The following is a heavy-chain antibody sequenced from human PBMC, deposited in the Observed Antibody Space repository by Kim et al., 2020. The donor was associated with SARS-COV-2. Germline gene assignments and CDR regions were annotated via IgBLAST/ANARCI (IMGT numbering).Heavy chain of an antibody. Sequence: SETLSLTCTVSGGSISSGGYYWSWIRQHPGKGLEWIGYIYYSGSTYYNPSLKSRVTISVDTSKNQFSLKLSSVTAADTAVYYCARAPRRIITIFGVVTHFGDWGQGTLVTVSS. J-gene: IGHJ4*02. V-gene: IGHV4-31*03. D-gene: IGHD3-3*01. CDR2: IYYSGST. CDR1: GGSISSGGYY. CDR3: ARAPRRIITIFGVVTHFGD.